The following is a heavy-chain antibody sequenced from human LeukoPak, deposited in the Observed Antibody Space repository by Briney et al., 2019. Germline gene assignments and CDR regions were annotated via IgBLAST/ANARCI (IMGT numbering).Heavy chain of an antibody. J-gene: IGHJ4*02. CDR2: IYPGDSDT. CDR3: ARQSLAARPRPYYFDY. V-gene: IGHV5-51*01. D-gene: IGHD6-6*01. CDR1: GYSFTSYW. Sequence: GESLQISCQGSGYSFTSYWIGWVRQMPGKGLEWMGIIYPGDSDTRYSPSFQGQVTISADKSISTAYLQWSSLKASDTAMYYCARQSLAARPRPYYFDYWGQGTLVTVSS.